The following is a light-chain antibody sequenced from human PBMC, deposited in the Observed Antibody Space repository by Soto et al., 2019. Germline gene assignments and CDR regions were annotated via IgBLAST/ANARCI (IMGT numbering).Light chain of an antibody. J-gene: IGLJ2*01. CDR3: SSYGGSNNLL. V-gene: IGLV2-8*01. Sequence: QSALTQPPSASESRGQSVTNSCTGTSRDIGGYDFVSWYQQHPGKAPKLLIYDVIKRPSGVPDRFSGSKSGNTASLTVSGLQTDDEADYYCSSYGGSNNLLFGGGTNVTVL. CDR1: SRDIGGYDF. CDR2: DVI.